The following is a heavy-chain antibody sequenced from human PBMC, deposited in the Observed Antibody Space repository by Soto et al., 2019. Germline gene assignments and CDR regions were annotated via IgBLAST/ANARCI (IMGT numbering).Heavy chain of an antibody. CDR1: GFTFSSYW. CDR2: INSDGSST. J-gene: IGHJ6*02. V-gene: IGHV3-74*01. D-gene: IGHD4-17*01. Sequence: EVQLVESGGGLVQPGGSLRLSCAASGFTFSSYWMHWVRQAPGKGLVWVSRINSDGSSTSYADSVKGRFTISRDNAKNTLYLQMNSLRAEDTAVYYCASTPGGTVLQYYYYGMDVWGQGTTVTVSS. CDR3: ASTPGGTVLQYYYYGMDV.